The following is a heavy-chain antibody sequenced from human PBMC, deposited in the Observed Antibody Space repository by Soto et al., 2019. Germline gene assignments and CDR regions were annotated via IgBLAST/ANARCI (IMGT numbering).Heavy chain of an antibody. V-gene: IGHV4-30-2*01. Sequence: SETLSLTCAVSGGSISSGGYSWSWIRQPPGKGLEWIGYIYHSGSTYYNPSLKSRVAISVDRSKNQFSLKLSSVTAADTAVYYCARVRDPNYGDYYFDCWGQGTLVTVSS. CDR1: GGSISSGGYS. J-gene: IGHJ4*02. CDR2: IYHSGST. D-gene: IGHD4-17*01. CDR3: ARVRDPNYGDYYFDC.